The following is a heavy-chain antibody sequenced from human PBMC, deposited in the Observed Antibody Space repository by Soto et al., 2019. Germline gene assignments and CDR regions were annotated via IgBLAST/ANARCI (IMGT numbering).Heavy chain of an antibody. Sequence: ASVKVSCKASGYTFTSYYMHWLRQSPGQGLEWMGIINPSGGSASYAQKFQGRVTMTRDTSTSTVYMELSSLRSEDTAVYYCAREDTAMYYYGMDVWGQGTTVTVSS. J-gene: IGHJ6*02. CDR2: INPSGGSA. CDR1: GYTFTSYY. V-gene: IGHV1-46*01. D-gene: IGHD5-18*01. CDR3: AREDTAMYYYGMDV.